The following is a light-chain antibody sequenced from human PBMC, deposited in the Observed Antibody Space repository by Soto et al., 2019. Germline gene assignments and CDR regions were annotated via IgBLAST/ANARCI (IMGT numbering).Light chain of an antibody. J-gene: IGKJ2*01. CDR3: QQSYSTLPMYT. CDR1: QSISSY. Sequence: DIQMTQSPSSLSASVGDRVTITCRASQSISSYLNWYQQKPGKAPKLLIYAASSLQSGVPSRFSGSGSGTDFTLTISSLQPEDFATYYCQQSYSTLPMYTFGQGTNLEIK. V-gene: IGKV1-39*01. CDR2: AAS.